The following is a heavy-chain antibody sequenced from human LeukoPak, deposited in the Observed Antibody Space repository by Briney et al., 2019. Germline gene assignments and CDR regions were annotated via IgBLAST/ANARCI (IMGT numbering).Heavy chain of an antibody. J-gene: IGHJ4*02. CDR2: IKQDGNEK. V-gene: IGHV3-7*01. Sequence: HPGGSLRLSCTASGFKFNNFWMAWIRQAPGKGLEWVANIKQDGNEKYYIDSVKGRFTIFRDNANNSIYLQMNSLRAEDTAAYYCTRINNRNSDYWGQGTLVTVSS. D-gene: IGHD4-23*01. CDR1: GFKFNNFW. CDR3: TRINNRNSDY.